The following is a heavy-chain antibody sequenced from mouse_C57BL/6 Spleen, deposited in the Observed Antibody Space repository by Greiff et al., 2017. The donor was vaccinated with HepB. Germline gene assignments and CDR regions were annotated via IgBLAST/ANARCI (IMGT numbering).Heavy chain of an antibody. Sequence: EVMLVESGGGLVQPGGSLSLFCAASGFTFTDYYMSWVRQPPGKALEWLGFIRNKANGYTTEYSASVKGRFTISRDNSQSILYLQMNALRAEDSATYYCARFPLITWYFDVWGTGTTVTLSS. D-gene: IGHD1-1*01. J-gene: IGHJ1*03. CDR2: IRNKANGYTT. V-gene: IGHV7-3*01. CDR1: GFTFTDYY. CDR3: ARFPLITWYFDV.